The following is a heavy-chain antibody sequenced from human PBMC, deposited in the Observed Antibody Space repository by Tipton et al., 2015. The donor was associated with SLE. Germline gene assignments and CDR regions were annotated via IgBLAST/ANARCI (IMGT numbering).Heavy chain of an antibody. V-gene: IGHV4-39*07. CDR3: ARHVLVRDWLDP. J-gene: IGHJ5*02. CDR1: GGSITSRNYF. CDR2: ISYNGNT. Sequence: TLSLTCSVSGGSITSRNYFWGGIRQPPGKGLEWIGTISYNGNTFNNPPLKSRATISLDTSKNQFSLKLTSVTAADTAVYYCARHVLVRDWLDPWGQGTLVTVSS. D-gene: IGHD2-2*01.